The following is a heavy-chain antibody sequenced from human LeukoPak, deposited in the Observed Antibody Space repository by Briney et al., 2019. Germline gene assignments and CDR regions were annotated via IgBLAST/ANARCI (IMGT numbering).Heavy chain of an antibody. CDR1: GFTFSSYS. CDR3: ARDARWLQPKCYFDY. D-gene: IGHD5-24*01. Sequence: GGSLRLSCAASGFTFSSYSMNWVRQAPGKGLEWASSISSSSSYIYYADSVKGRFTISRDNVKNSLYLQMNSLRAEDTAVYYCARDARWLQPKCYFDYWGQGTLVTVSS. CDR2: ISSSSSYI. J-gene: IGHJ4*02. V-gene: IGHV3-21*01.